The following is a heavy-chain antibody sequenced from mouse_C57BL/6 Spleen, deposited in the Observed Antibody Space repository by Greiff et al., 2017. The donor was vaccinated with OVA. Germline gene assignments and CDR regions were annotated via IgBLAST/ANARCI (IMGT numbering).Heavy chain of an antibody. Sequence: VQLKESGPELVKPGASVKIPCKASGYTFTDYNMDWVKQSHGKSLEWIGDINPNNGGTIYNQKFKGKATLTVDKSSSTAYMELRSLTSEDTAVYYCARIYYYGSSPYYYAMDYWGQGTSVTVSS. V-gene: IGHV1-18*01. J-gene: IGHJ4*01. CDR1: GYTFTDYN. CDR2: INPNNGGT. CDR3: ARIYYYGSSPYYYAMDY. D-gene: IGHD1-1*01.